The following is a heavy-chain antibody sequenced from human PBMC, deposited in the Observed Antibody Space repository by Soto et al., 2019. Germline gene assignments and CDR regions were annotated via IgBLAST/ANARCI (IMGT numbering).Heavy chain of an antibody. CDR3: ARGNRPPTYYFES. J-gene: IGHJ4*01. CDR1: GYSFTTYW. D-gene: IGHD1-1*01. CDR2: MYPGDSDT. V-gene: IGHV5-51*01. Sequence: RGESLKISCKASGYSFTTYWIGWVRQMPRKGLELMGIMYPGDSDTRYSPSFQGQVTISADKSISTAYLQWSSLKSSDTAIYYCARGNRPPTYYFESWRPGILVTVSS.